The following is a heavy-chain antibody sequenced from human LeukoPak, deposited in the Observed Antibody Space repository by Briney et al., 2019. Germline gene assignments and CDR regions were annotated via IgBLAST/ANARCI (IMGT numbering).Heavy chain of an antibody. V-gene: IGHV3-66*01. CDR1: GFTVSNNY. J-gene: IGHJ4*02. D-gene: IGHD3-16*01. Sequence: GGSLRLSCVVSGFTVSNNYMSWVRQAPRKGLEWVSLIYSGGSTYYADSVKGRFTISRDNAKNSLYLQMNSLRAEDTAVYYCARDSWGDYWGQGTLVTVSS. CDR3: ARDSWGDY. CDR2: IYSGGST.